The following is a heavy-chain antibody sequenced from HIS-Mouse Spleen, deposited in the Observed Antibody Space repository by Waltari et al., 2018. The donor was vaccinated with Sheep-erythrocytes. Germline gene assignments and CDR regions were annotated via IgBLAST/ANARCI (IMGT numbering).Heavy chain of an antibody. CDR1: GGSISSYY. D-gene: IGHD3-22*01. V-gene: IGHV4-59*01. J-gene: IGHJ3*02. CDR3: ARRLTYYYDSSGYDAFDI. Sequence: QVQLQESGPGLVKPSETLSLTCTVSGGSISSYYWSWIRQPPGKGLEWIGYINYSGSTNYNPPLKSRVTISVDTSKNQFSLKLSSVTAADTAVYYCARRLTYYYDSSGYDAFDIWGQGTMVTVSS. CDR2: INYSGST.